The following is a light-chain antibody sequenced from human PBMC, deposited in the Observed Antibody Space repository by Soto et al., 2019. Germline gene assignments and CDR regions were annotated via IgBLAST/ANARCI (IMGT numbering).Light chain of an antibody. CDR1: DIGSKS. J-gene: IGLJ2*01. V-gene: IGLV3-21*04. CDR3: HVWDSGSDHVV. Sequence: SYELTQSPSVSVAPGKTARITCGESDIGSKSVHWYQQKPGQAPVLVIYYDRHRPSGIPERFSGSNSGNTATPTISRVEAGDEADYYCHVWDSGSDHVVFGRGTKLTVL. CDR2: YDR.